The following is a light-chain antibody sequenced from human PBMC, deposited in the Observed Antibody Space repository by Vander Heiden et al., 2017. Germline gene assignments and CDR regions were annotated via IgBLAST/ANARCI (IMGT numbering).Light chain of an antibody. CDR2: AAS. V-gene: IGKV1-8*01. CDR3: QQYYSYPRT. J-gene: IGKJ1*01. Sequence: AIRMTQSPSSFSASTGDRVTITCRASQGISSYLAWYQQKPGKAPKLLIYAASTLQSGVPSRFSGSGSGTDFTLTISCLQSEDFATYYCQQYYSYPRTFGKGPRWKSN. CDR1: QGISSY.